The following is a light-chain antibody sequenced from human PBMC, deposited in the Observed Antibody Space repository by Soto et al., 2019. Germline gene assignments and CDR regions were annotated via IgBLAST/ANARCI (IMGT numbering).Light chain of an antibody. Sequence: EIVLTQSPGTLSLSPGERATLSCRASESVTSSYLAWYQHKPGQAPRLLIYGASSRATGIPDRFSGSGSGTDFTLTISRLEPEDFAVYYCQQYGRLPRTFGQGTKVETK. V-gene: IGKV3-20*01. J-gene: IGKJ1*01. CDR1: ESVTSSY. CDR2: GAS. CDR3: QQYGRLPRT.